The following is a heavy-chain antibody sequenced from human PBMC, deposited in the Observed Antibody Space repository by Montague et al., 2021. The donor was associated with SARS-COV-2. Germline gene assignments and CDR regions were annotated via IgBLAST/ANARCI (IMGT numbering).Heavy chain of an antibody. D-gene: IGHD3-9*01. CDR2: IYYSGST. J-gene: IGHJ4*02. V-gene: IGHV4-59*08. CDR1: GGSISSSY. CDR3: ARHALGYFDWLNEGYFDY. Sequence: SETLSLTCAVSGGSISSSYWSWIRQPPGQGLEWIGYIYYSGSTNYNPSLKSRVTISVDTSKNQFSLKLSSVTAADTAVYYCARHALGYFDWLNEGYFDYWGQGTLVTVSS.